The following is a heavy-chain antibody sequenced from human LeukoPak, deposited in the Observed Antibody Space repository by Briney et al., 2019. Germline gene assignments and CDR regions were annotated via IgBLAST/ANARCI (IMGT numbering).Heavy chain of an antibody. CDR1: GFTFSNYY. V-gene: IGHV3-11*04. CDR3: ARDGEAAAGRAFDI. D-gene: IGHD6-13*01. J-gene: IGHJ3*02. Sequence: PGGSLRLSCAASGFTFSNYYMSWIRQAPGKGLEWISYISSSGTTISYADSVKGRFTISRDNSKNTLYLQMNSLRAEDTAVYYCARDGEAAAGRAFDIWGQGTMVTASS. CDR2: ISSSGTTI.